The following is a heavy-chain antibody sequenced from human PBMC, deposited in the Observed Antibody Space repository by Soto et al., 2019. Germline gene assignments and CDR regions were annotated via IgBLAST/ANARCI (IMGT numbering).Heavy chain of an antibody. V-gene: IGHV1-3*01. CDR3: ARDYLDPMIVVVTPDY. CDR1: GYTFTSYA. Sequence: QVQLVQSGAEVKKPGASVKVSCKASGYTFTSYAMHWVRQAPGQRLEGMGWINAGNGNTKYSQKFQGRVTITRDTSASTAYMELSSLRSEDTAVYYCARDYLDPMIVVVTPDYWGQGTLVTVSS. J-gene: IGHJ4*02. D-gene: IGHD3-22*01. CDR2: INAGNGNT.